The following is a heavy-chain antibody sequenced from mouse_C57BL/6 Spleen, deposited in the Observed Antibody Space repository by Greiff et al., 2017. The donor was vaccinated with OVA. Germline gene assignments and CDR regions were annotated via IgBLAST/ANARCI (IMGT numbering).Heavy chain of an antibody. Sequence: QVQLQQPGPGLVAPSPSLSITCTASGFSLTSYGVSWVRQPPGQGLEWLGVIWGDGSTNYQSALISRLSISKDNSKSQVFLKLNSLQTDDTATYYCARVVENAMDYWGQGTSVTVSS. CDR2: IWGDGST. CDR1: GFSLTSYG. CDR3: ARVVENAMDY. J-gene: IGHJ4*01. V-gene: IGHV2-3*01. D-gene: IGHD1-1*01.